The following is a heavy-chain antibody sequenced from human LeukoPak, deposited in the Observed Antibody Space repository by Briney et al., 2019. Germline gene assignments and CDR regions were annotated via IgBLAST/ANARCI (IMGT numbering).Heavy chain of an antibody. CDR3: ARDPYNGSYGDDYYYYMDV. CDR1: GFTFSSYS. V-gene: IGHV3-21*01. J-gene: IGHJ6*03. CDR2: ISSSSSDI. Sequence: GGSLRLSCAASGFTFSSYSMNWVRQAPGKGLEWVSSISSSSSDIYYADSVKGRFTISRDNAKNSLSLQMNSLRAEDTAVYYCARDPYNGSYGDDYYYYMDVWGKGTTVTISS. D-gene: IGHD1-26*01.